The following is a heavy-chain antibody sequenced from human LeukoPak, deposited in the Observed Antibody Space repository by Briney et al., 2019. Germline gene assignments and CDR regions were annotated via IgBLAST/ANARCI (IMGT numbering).Heavy chain of an antibody. J-gene: IGHJ4*02. CDR2: ISGSGGST. CDR3: AKGMYRAPYYFAY. Sequence: PWGSLRLSCAASGFTFSSYAMTWVRQAPGKGLEWVSAISGSGGSTYYADSVKGRFTISRDNSKNTLYLQMNSLRAEDTAVYYCAKGMYRAPYYFAYWGQGTLVTVSS. V-gene: IGHV3-23*01. CDR1: GFTFSSYA. D-gene: IGHD1-26*01.